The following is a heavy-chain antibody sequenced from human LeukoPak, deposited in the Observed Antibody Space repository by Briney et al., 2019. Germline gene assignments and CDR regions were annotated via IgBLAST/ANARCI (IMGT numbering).Heavy chain of an antibody. V-gene: IGHV3-64*01. CDR3: ARETRRGDAFDI. CDR1: GFTFSNYA. J-gene: IGHJ3*02. Sequence: GGSLRLSCAASGFTFSNYAMHWVRQTPGKRLEYVSAISSNGGSTYYANSVKGRFTISRDKSKNTVYLKMGSLRAEDMAVYYCARETRRGDAFDIWGQGTMVTVSS. CDR2: ISSNGGST. D-gene: IGHD3-16*01.